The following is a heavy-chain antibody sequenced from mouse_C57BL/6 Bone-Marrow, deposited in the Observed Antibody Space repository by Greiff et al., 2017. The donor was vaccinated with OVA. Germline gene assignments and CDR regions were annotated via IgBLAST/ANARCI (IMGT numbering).Heavy chain of an antibody. V-gene: IGHV1-15*01. CDR2: IDPETGGT. J-gene: IGHJ3*01. CDR1: GYTFTDYE. D-gene: IGHD1-1*01. Sequence: QVQLQQSGAELVRPGASVTLSCKASGYTFTDYEMHWVKQTPVHGLEWIGAIDPETGGTAYNQKFKGKAILTADKSSSTAYMELRSLTSEDSAVYYCTREGYGSSYWCAYWGQGTLVTVSA. CDR3: TREGYGSSYWCAY.